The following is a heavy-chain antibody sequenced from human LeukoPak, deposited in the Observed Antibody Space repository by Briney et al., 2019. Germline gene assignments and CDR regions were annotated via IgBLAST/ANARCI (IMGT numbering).Heavy chain of an antibody. CDR2: IYYSGST. J-gene: IGHJ5*02. Sequence: PSETLSLTCTVSGGSISSSSYYWGWIRQPPGKGLEWIGSIYYSGSTYYNPSLKSRVTISVDTSKNQFSLKLSSVTAADTAVYYCARVDYDILTGYFSVRDRGWFDPWGQGTLVTVSS. V-gene: IGHV4-39*07. D-gene: IGHD3-9*01. CDR1: GGSISSSSYY. CDR3: ARVDYDILTGYFSVRDRGWFDP.